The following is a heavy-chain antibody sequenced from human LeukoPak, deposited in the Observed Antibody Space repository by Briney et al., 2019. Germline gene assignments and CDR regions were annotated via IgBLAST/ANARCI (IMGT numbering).Heavy chain of an antibody. J-gene: IGHJ6*03. CDR2: IYYCGST. V-gene: IGHV4-59*01. D-gene: IGHD2-21*01. CDR1: GGSISSYY. CDR3: ARGPDWIPIYYMDV. Sequence: SETLSLTCTVSGGSISSYYWSWIRQPPGKGLEWIGNIYYCGSTNYNPSLKSRVTISVDTSKNQFSLKLSSVTAADTAVYYCARGPDWIPIYYMDVWGKGTTVTVSS.